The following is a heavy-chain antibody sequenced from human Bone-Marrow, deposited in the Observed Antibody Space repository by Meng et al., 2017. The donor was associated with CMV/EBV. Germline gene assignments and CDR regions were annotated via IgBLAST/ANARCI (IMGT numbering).Heavy chain of an antibody. CDR2: ISSSSSYI. J-gene: IGHJ4*02. V-gene: IGHV3-21*01. Sequence: GESLKISCAASGFTFSSYAMSWVRQAPGKGLEWVSSISSSSSYIYYADSVKGRFTISRDNAKNSLYLQMNSLRAEDTAVYYCARSTYSSSWRGDYWGQGTLVTFYS. D-gene: IGHD6-13*01. CDR1: GFTFSSYA. CDR3: ARSTYSSSWRGDY.